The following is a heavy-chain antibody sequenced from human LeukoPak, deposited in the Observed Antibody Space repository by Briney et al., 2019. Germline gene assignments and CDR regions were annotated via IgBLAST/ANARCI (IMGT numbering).Heavy chain of an antibody. CDR1: GYTFTSYD. D-gene: IGHD3-3*01. Sequence: ASVKVSCKASGYTFTSYDINWVRQATGQGLEWMGWMNPNSGNTGYAQKFQGRVTMTRNTSISTAYMELSSLRSEDTAVYYCARVTLITIFGVVINYGMDVWGQGTTVTVSS. CDR2: MNPNSGNT. J-gene: IGHJ6*02. CDR3: ARVTLITIFGVVINYGMDV. V-gene: IGHV1-8*01.